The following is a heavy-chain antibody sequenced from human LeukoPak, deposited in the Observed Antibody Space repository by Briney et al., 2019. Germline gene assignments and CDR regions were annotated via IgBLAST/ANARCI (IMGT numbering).Heavy chain of an antibody. CDR3: ARGAMAFYYYYGMDV. CDR1: SGSISSYY. CDR2: IYYSGST. Sequence: SETLSLTCTVSSGSISSYYWSWIRQPPGKGLEWIGYIYYSGSTNYNPSLKGRVTISVDTSKNQFSLKLSSVTAADTAVYYCARGAMAFYYYYGMDVWGQGTTVTVSS. D-gene: IGHD5-18*01. V-gene: IGHV4-59*01. J-gene: IGHJ6*02.